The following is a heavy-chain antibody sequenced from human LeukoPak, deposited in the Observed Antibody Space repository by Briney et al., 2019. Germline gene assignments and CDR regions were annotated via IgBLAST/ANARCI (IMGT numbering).Heavy chain of an antibody. D-gene: IGHD1-26*01. J-gene: IGHJ4*02. CDR2: ISGSGGTT. Sequence: GGSLRLSCAASGFTFSSYAMSWVRQAPGKGLEWVSGISGSGGTTYYADSVKGRFTISIDNSKNTLYLQMNSLRAEDTAVYYCAKDRGRSAFYSFDYWGQGTLVTVSS. V-gene: IGHV3-23*01. CDR3: AKDRGRSAFYSFDY. CDR1: GFTFSSYA.